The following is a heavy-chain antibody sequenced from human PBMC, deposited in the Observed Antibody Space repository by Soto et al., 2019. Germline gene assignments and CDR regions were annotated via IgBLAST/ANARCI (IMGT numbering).Heavy chain of an antibody. J-gene: IGHJ4*02. D-gene: IGHD3-3*02. CDR3: ARDHFWSGYPLDY. CDR1: GFTFSSYS. Sequence: GGSLRLSCAASGFTFSSYSMNWVRQAPGKGLEWVSYISSSSSTIYYADSVKGRFTISRDNAKNSLYLQMNSLRAEDTAVYYCARDHFWSGYPLDYWGQGTLVTVSS. V-gene: IGHV3-48*01. CDR2: ISSSSSTI.